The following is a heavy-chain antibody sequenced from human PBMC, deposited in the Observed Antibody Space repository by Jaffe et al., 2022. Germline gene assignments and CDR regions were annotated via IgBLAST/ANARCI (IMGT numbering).Heavy chain of an antibody. Sequence: QVQLQESGPGLVQPSGTVSLTCVVSGGSLSSSNWWAWIRQSPGKGLEWIGEIHHRGSPKYNPSLKSRVTISVDKSKNQFSLKLIPVTAADTAMYYCARVMASTTFGVVSSALDIWGQGTLVNVS. V-gene: IGHV4-4*02. D-gene: IGHD3-3*01. CDR1: GGSLSSSNW. CDR2: IHHRGSP. J-gene: IGHJ3*02. CDR3: ARVMASTTFGVVSSALDI.